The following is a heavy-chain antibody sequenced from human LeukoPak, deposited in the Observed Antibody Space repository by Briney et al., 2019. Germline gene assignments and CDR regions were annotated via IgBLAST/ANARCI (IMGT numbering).Heavy chain of an antibody. CDR2: ITAIFRTT. CDR3: ARHSGYHSTMYLDY. D-gene: IGHD3-22*01. V-gene: IGHV1-69*13. J-gene: IGHJ4*02. Sequence: SVKVSCKTSGGTFNSYAISWVRQAPGQGLEWMGGITAIFRTTNYAQKFQGRVAITADESMSTVYMELSSLRSEDTAVYYCARHSGYHSTMYLDYWGQGTLVTVSS. CDR1: GGTFNSYA.